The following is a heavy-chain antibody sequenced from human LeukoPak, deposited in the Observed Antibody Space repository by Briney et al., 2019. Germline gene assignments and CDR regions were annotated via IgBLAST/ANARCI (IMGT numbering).Heavy chain of an antibody. CDR3: ASLAYCGGDCYSRRDAFDI. V-gene: IGHV3-7*01. CDR2: IKQDGSEK. CDR1: GFTFSSYW. J-gene: IGHJ3*02. D-gene: IGHD2-21*02. Sequence: PGGSLRLSCAASGFTFSSYWMSWVRQAPGKGLEWVANIKQDGSEKYYVDSVKGRFTISRDNAKNSLYLQMNSLRAEDTAVYYCASLAYCGGDCYSRRDAFDIWGQGTMVTVSS.